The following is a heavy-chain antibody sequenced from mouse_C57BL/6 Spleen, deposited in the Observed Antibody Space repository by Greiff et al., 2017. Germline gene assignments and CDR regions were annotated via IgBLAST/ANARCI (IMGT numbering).Heavy chain of an antibody. CDR2: IWSGGST. D-gene: IGHD3-2*02. CDR3: ARSGQLRPGAMDY. Sequence: VQLQQSGPGLVQPSQSLSITCTVSGFSLTSYGVHWVRQSPGKGLEWLGVIWSGGSTDYNAAFISRLGISKDNSKSQVFFKMNSLQADDTAIYYWARSGQLRPGAMDYWGQGTSVTVSS. V-gene: IGHV2-2*01. J-gene: IGHJ4*01. CDR1: GFSLTSYG.